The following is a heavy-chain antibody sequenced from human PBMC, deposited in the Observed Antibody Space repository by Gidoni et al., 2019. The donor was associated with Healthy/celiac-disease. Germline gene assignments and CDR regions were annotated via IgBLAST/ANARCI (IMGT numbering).Heavy chain of an antibody. J-gene: IGHJ6*02. Sequence: EVQLVQSGAEAKKPGESRKISGKGSGYSFTSYWSGWVRQMPGKGLEWMGIIYPGDSDTRYRPSFQGQVTISADKSISTAYLQWSSLKASYTAMYYCARQGYNWNDFYYYYGMDVWGHGTTVTVSS. CDR3: ARQGYNWNDFYYYYGMDV. CDR1: GYSFTSYW. D-gene: IGHD1-20*01. V-gene: IGHV5-51*01. CDR2: IYPGDSDT.